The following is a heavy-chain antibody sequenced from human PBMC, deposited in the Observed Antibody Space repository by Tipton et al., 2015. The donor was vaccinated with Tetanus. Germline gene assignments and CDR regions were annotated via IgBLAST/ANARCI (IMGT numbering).Heavy chain of an antibody. J-gene: IGHJ4*02. CDR2: VYHSGSA. Sequence: GLVKPSETLSLTCTVSGGSVSRSSRYWTWIRQPPGKELEWVGYVYHSGSANYHPSLKSRLTISVDTSKNQFSLNLRSVITADTAVYYCARANNDYPKKGPFDYWGQGILVTVSS. D-gene: IGHD5-12*01. CDR3: ARANNDYPKKGPFDY. CDR1: GGSVSRSSRY. V-gene: IGHV4-61*01.